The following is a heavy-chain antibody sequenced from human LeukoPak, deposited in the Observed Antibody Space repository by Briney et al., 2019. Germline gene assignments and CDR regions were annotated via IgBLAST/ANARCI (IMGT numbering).Heavy chain of an antibody. J-gene: IGHJ4*02. Sequence: GGSLRLSCAASGFTFSSYSMNWVRQAPGKGLEWVSSISSSSSYIYYADSVKGRFTISRDNAKNSLYLQMNSLRAEDTAVYYCARVLWSGYKVFDYWGQGTLVTVSS. CDR1: GFTFSSYS. CDR2: ISSSSSYI. V-gene: IGHV3-21*01. D-gene: IGHD3-3*01. CDR3: ARVLWSGYKVFDY.